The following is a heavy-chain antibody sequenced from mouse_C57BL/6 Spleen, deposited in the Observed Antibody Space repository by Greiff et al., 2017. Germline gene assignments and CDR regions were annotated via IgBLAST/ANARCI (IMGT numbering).Heavy chain of an antibody. CDR2: ILPGSGST. CDR3: ARTESWDAWYFDV. Sequence: QVQLQQSGAELMKPGASVKLSCKASGYTFTGYWIEWVKQRPGHGLEWIGEILPGSGSTNYNEKFKGKATFTADTSSNTAYMQLSSLTTEDSAIYCCARTESWDAWYFDVWGTGTTVTVAS. J-gene: IGHJ1*03. V-gene: IGHV1-9*01. D-gene: IGHD4-1*01. CDR1: GYTFTGYW.